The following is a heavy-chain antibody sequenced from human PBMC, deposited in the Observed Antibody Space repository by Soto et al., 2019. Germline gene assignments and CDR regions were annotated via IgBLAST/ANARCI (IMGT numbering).Heavy chain of an antibody. CDR3: ARDRSWGSAYYPNFDY. Sequence: VQLVESGGGVVQPGRSLRLSCAASGFTFSSYAMHWVRQAPGTGLEWVAIISYDGSNKYYADSVKGRFTISRDNSKNTLYLQMNSLRVEDTAVYYCARDRSWGSAYYPNFDYWGQGTLVTVSS. CDR2: ISYDGSNK. D-gene: IGHD3-22*01. CDR1: GFTFSSYA. V-gene: IGHV3-30-3*01. J-gene: IGHJ4*02.